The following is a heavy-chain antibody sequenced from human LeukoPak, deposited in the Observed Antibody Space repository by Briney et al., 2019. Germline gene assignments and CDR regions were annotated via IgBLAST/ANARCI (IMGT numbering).Heavy chain of an antibody. V-gene: IGHV3-48*01. Sequence: HAGGSLRLSCAASGFTFSSYELNWFRQPPGKGLEWVSNISSSSSTIYYADSVKGRFTISRDNAKNSLYLQMNSLRAEDTAVYYCARVGDYYYYYMDVWGKGTTVTVSS. D-gene: IGHD3-3*01. CDR1: GFTFSSYE. J-gene: IGHJ6*03. CDR2: ISSSSSTI. CDR3: ARVGDYYYYYMDV.